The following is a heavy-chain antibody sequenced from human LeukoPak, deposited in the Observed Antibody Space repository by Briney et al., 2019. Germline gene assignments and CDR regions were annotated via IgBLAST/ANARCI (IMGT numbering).Heavy chain of an antibody. Sequence: ASVRVSCKASDYSFTSYGITWVRQAPGQGLEWMGWISAYNVNTDYAQKFQGRVTMTTDTSTSTAYMELRSLRSDDTAVYYCARGGHYYDSSGYYHYWGQGTLVTVSS. CDR3: ARGGHYYDSSGYYHY. CDR1: DYSFTSYG. J-gene: IGHJ4*02. D-gene: IGHD3-22*01. V-gene: IGHV1-18*01. CDR2: ISAYNVNT.